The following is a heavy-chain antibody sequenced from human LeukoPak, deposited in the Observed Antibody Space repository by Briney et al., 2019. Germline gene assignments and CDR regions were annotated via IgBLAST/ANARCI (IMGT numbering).Heavy chain of an antibody. J-gene: IGHJ5*02. D-gene: IGHD6-13*01. Sequence: ASVKVSCKVSGYTLTELSMHWVRQAPGKGLEWMGGFDPEDGETIYAQKFQGRVTMTEDTSTDTAYMGLSSLRSEDTAVYYCATDRLHSSWYRSGWFDPWGQGTLVTVSS. CDR3: ATDRLHSSWYRSGWFDP. CDR1: GYTLTELS. CDR2: FDPEDGET. V-gene: IGHV1-24*01.